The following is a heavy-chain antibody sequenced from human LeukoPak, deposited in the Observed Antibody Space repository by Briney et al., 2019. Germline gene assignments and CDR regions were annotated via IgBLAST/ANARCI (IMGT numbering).Heavy chain of an antibody. J-gene: IGHJ4*02. CDR2: INHSGST. Sequence: SETLSLTCAVYGGPFSGYYWSWIRQPPGKGLEWIGEINHSGSTNYNPSLKSRVTISVDTSKNQFSLKLSSVTAADTAVYYCARDHWNYHYFDYWGQGTLVTVSS. D-gene: IGHD1-7*01. CDR1: GGPFSGYY. V-gene: IGHV4-34*01. CDR3: ARDHWNYHYFDY.